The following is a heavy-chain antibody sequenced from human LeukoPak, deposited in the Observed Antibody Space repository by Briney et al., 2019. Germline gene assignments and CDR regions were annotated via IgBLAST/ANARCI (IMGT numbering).Heavy chain of an antibody. D-gene: IGHD3-22*01. J-gene: IGHJ4*02. Sequence: GGSLRLACAAAGFTFSSDEINCVRQAPGKGLEWGSDISSSGSTISYADSVKGRFYIYRDNDTTSLYLQMNSLSAEDTAVYYCARFYYDSSGYPIVDYWGQGTLVTVSS. V-gene: IGHV3-48*03. CDR1: GFTFSSDE. CDR2: ISSSGSTI. CDR3: ARFYYDSSGYPIVDY.